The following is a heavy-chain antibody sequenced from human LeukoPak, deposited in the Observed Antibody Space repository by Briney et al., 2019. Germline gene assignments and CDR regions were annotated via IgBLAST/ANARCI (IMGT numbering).Heavy chain of an antibody. V-gene: IGHV4-38-2*01. CDR1: GYSISSGYY. D-gene: IGHD3-22*01. Sequence: SETLSLTCAVSGYSISSGYYWGWIRQPPGKGLEWIGSIYHSGSTYYNPSLKSRVTISVDTSKNQFSLKLSSVTAADAAVYYCARPFAPFGYDSSGYRTGKDAFDIWGQGTMVTVSS. CDR3: ARPFAPFGYDSSGYRTGKDAFDI. J-gene: IGHJ3*02. CDR2: IYHSGST.